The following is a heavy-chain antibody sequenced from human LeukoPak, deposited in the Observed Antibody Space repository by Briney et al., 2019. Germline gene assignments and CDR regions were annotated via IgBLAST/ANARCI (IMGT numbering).Heavy chain of an antibody. CDR2: IIPIFGIA. J-gene: IGHJ6*04. V-gene: IGHV1-69*04. CDR1: GGTFSSYA. Sequence: ASVKVSCKASGGTFSSYAISWVRQAPGQGLEWMGRIIPIFGIANYAQKFQGRVTITADKSTSTAYVELSSLRSEDTAVYYCARRRSRPDMVRGDGMDVWGKGTTVTVSS. D-gene: IGHD3-10*01. CDR3: ARRRSRPDMVRGDGMDV.